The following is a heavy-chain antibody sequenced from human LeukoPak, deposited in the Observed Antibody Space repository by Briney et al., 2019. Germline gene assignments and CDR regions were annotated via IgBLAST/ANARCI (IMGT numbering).Heavy chain of an antibody. CDR1: RFTFSSYN. D-gene: IGHD5-12*01. Sequence: GGSLRLSCAASRFTFSSYNMNWVRQAPGKGLEWVSYISTRSSTMYYADSVKGRFTISRDNAKNSLYLKMNSLRAEDTAVYYCARDGWYSGYDFDYWGQGTLVTVSS. CDR2: ISTRSSTM. J-gene: IGHJ4*02. V-gene: IGHV3-48*04. CDR3: ARDGWYSGYDFDY.